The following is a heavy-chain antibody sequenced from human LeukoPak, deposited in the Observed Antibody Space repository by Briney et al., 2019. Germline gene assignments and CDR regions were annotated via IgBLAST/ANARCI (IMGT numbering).Heavy chain of an antibody. CDR3: AKAQGSSWPYYFDY. CDR2: FIWNSGSI. J-gene: IGHJ4*02. Sequence: PGRSLSLSCEASGFPFDDYAMHWVRQAPGKGLEWVSGFIWNSGSICYAVSVKGRFTISRDNTKNSLYLQMNSLRAEDMALYYCAKAQGSSWPYYFDYWGQGTLVTVSP. CDR1: GFPFDDYA. D-gene: IGHD6-13*01. V-gene: IGHV3-9*03.